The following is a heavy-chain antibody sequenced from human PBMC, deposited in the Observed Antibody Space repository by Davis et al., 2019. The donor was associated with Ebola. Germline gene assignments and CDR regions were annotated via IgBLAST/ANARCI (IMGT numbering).Heavy chain of an antibody. CDR3: AAMGPWEGIDV. CDR2: IHFLGNT. CDR1: GGSINNYF. V-gene: IGHV4-59*01. J-gene: IGHJ6*02. Sequence: SETLSLTCTVSGGSINNYFWSWIRQPPGKGLAWIGNIHFLGNTNYNPSLKSRVTMSVDTSKNQFSLKLSSVTAADTAVYYCAAMGPWEGIDVWGQGTTVIVSS. D-gene: IGHD5-18*01.